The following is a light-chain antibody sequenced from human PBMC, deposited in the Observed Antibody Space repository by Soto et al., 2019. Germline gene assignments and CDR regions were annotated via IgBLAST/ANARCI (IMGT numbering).Light chain of an antibody. J-gene: IGKJ4*01. CDR1: QDINSY. CDR3: QQYNIYPLT. CDR2: AAS. Sequence: DVQMNPSTSSLSASVGDRVTITCRASQDINSYLAWYQQKPGNAPKSLIYAASSLQTGVPSRFSGSESGTDFTLTISNLQPEDSATYYCQQYNIYPLTFGGGTKVEIK. V-gene: IGKV1D-16*01.